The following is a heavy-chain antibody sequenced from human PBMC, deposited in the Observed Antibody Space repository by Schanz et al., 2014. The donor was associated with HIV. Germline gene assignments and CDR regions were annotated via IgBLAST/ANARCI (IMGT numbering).Heavy chain of an antibody. V-gene: IGHV3-30*03. D-gene: IGHD3-3*01. CDR1: GFTFGSYG. J-gene: IGHJ6*02. CDR2: MSYDGSNK. Sequence: QVQLVESGGGVVQPGRSLRLSCVASGFTFGSYGMHWARQTPDKGLEWLGAMSYDGSNKHYADSVKGRFTISRDNSKNTLYLQMNSLRAEDTAVYYCARDVTRNYDFWSGYYVAYGMDVWGQGTTVTVSS. CDR3: ARDVTRNYDFWSGYYVAYGMDV.